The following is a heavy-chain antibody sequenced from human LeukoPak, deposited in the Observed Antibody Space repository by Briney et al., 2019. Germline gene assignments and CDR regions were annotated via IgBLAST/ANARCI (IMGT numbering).Heavy chain of an antibody. CDR2: IYPGDSDT. J-gene: IGHJ4*02. Sequence: GESLKVSCEGSGXSFTSYWSGWVRQMPGKGLEWMGIIYPGDSDTRYSPSFQGQATISADKSISTAYLQWSSLKASDTAMYYCARDGSPFDSWGQGNPVTVSS. CDR3: ARDGSPFDS. V-gene: IGHV5-51*01. CDR1: GXSFTSYW.